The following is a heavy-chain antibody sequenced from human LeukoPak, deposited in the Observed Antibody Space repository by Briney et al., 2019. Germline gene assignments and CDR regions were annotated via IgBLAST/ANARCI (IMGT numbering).Heavy chain of an antibody. CDR1: GGSFSGYY. Sequence: SETLSLTCAVYGGSFSGYYWSWIRQPPGKGLEWIGEINHSGSTNYNPSLKSRLTILVDTSKNQFSLKLSSVTAADTAVYYCARVTGSWHIDYWGQGTLVTVSS. J-gene: IGHJ4*02. V-gene: IGHV4-34*01. CDR3: ARVTGSWHIDY. CDR2: INHSGST. D-gene: IGHD1-14*01.